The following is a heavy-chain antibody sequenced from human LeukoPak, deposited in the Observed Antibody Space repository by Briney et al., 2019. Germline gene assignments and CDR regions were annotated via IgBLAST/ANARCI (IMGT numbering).Heavy chain of an antibody. J-gene: IGHJ3*02. CDR3: ATEFVGLAAFDI. CDR1: GYTLTELS. D-gene: IGHD3-16*02. V-gene: IGHV1-24*01. Sequence: ASVKVSCKVSGYTLTELSMHWVRQAPGKGLEWMGGFDPADGETIYAQKFQGRVTMTEDTSTDTAYMELSSLRSEDTAVYYCATEFVGLAAFDIWGQGTMVTVSS. CDR2: FDPADGET.